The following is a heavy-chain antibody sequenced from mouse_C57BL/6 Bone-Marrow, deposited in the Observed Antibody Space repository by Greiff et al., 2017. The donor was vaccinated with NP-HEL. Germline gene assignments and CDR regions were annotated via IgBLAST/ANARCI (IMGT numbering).Heavy chain of an antibody. CDR2: IHPNSGST. CDR1: GYTFTSYW. CDR3: ARLNSGYGFDY. V-gene: IGHV1-64*01. Sequence: QVQLQQPGAELVKPGASVKLSCKASGYTFTSYWMHWVKQRPGQGLEWIGMIHPNSGSTNYNEKFKSKATLTVDKSSSTAYMQLSSLTSEDSAVYYCARLNSGYGFDYWGQGTTLTVSS. D-gene: IGHD3-2*02. J-gene: IGHJ2*01.